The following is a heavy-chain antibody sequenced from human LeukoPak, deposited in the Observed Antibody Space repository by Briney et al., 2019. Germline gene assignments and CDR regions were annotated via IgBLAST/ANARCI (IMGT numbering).Heavy chain of an antibody. CDR3: ARETTGAGTARPFDY. D-gene: IGHD6-13*01. Sequence: KPSETLSLTCTVSGGSISNFYWSWIRQPAGKTLEWIGRIYTSGSTSYNPSLKSRVTMSVDTSKNQFSLKLSSVTAADTAVYFCARETTGAGTARPFDYWGQGTLVTVPS. CDR1: GGSISNFY. V-gene: IGHV4-4*07. J-gene: IGHJ4*02. CDR2: IYTSGST.